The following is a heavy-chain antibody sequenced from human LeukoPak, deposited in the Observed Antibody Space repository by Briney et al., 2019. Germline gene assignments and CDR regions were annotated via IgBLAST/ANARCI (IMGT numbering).Heavy chain of an antibody. Sequence: SETLSLTCTVSGGSISSYYWSWIRQPPGKGLEWIGYIYYSGSTNYNPSLKSRVTISVDTSKNQFSLKLSSVTAADTAVYYCAGTGSGSPTPELDDYWGQGTLVTVSS. CDR1: GGSISSYY. J-gene: IGHJ4*02. CDR2: IYYSGST. V-gene: IGHV4-59*01. CDR3: AGTGSGSPTPELDDY. D-gene: IGHD3-10*01.